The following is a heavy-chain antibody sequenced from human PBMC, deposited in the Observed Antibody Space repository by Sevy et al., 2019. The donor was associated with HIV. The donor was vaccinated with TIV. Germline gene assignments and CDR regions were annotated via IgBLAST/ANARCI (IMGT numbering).Heavy chain of an antibody. CDR2: ISSRSSYI. D-gene: IGHD2-2*01. Sequence: GGSLRLSCAASGFTFSSYYMNWVRQAPGKGLEWISSISSRSSYIYYADSVKGRFTISRDNAKNSQYLQMNSLRADDTALYFCARDGGRSSNNCLLYFDCWGQGTLVTVSS. CDR3: ARDGGRSSNNCLLYFDC. J-gene: IGHJ4*02. CDR1: GFTFSSYY. V-gene: IGHV3-21*01.